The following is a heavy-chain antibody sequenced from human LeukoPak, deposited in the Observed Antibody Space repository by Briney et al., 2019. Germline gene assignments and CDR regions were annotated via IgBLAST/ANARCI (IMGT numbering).Heavy chain of an antibody. V-gene: IGHV1-2*02. CDR2: ISPNSGGT. CDR3: ARDEYNTSWGDF. CDR1: GYPFTDYP. D-gene: IGHD3-3*01. J-gene: IGHJ4*02. Sequence: ASVKVSCKTSGYPFTDYPMHWVRQAPGQGLEWMGWISPNSGGTNYAQKFQGRVTMTRDTSISTAYLELNRLRSEDTAVYYCARDEYNTSWGDFWGQGTLVAVSS.